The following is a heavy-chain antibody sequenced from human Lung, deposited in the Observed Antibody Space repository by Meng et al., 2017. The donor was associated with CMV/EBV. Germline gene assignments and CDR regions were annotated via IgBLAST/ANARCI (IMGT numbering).Heavy chain of an antibody. CDR1: GFTLRNYA. J-gene: IGHJ4*02. CDR2: LSYDENTK. D-gene: IGHD4-11*01. CDR3: ARDDYSNFLVDY. Sequence: GESLKISCVASGFTLRNYAMHWVRQAPGKGLEWVAFLSYDENTKYYADSVKGRFTISRDISKNTLCLQMNSLRPEDTALYYCARDDYSNFLVDYWGQGTLVTVSS. V-gene: IGHV3-30*04.